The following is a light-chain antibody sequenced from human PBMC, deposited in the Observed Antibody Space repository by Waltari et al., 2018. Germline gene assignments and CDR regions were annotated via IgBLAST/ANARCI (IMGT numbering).Light chain of an antibody. Sequence: QSALTQPASVSGSPGQSITISCTGTSSDVGGYNYVSWYQQHPGKAPKLLIYDVDYRPSGVSNRFSGSKTVNTASLTISGLQAVDEAAYYCASFTGNVVFGGGTKLTVL. CDR1: SSDVGGYNY. J-gene: IGLJ2*01. V-gene: IGLV2-14*03. CDR3: ASFTGNVV. CDR2: DVD.